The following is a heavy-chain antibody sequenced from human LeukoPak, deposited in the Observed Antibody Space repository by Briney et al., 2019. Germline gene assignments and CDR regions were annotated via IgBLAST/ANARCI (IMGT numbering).Heavy chain of an antibody. J-gene: IGHJ4*02. CDR1: GGSISHTNYY. CDR3: AREGPGGYNNWVFDY. Sequence: SETLSLTCTVSGGSISHTNYYWVWIRQPPGKGLEWIGTIYYSGSSYYSPSLKSRVTISVDTSKNQFSLKLSSVTAADTAVYYCAREGPGGYNNWVFDYWGQGTLVTVSS. D-gene: IGHD5-24*01. V-gene: IGHV4-39*07. CDR2: IYYSGSS.